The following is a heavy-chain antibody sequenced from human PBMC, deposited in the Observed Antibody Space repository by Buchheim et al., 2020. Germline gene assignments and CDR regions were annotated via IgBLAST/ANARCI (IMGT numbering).Heavy chain of an antibody. V-gene: IGHV3-7*01. D-gene: IGHD3/OR15-3a*01. CDR2: IKQDGSEK. CDR3: ARIGRTVYYYYYGMDV. CDR1: GFTFSRYW. J-gene: IGHJ6*02. Sequence: EVQLVESGGGLVQPGGSLRLSCAASGFTFSRYWMSWVRQAPGKGREWVANIKQDGSEKYYVDSVKGRFTISRDNAKNSLYLQMNSLRAEDTAVYYCARIGRTVYYYYYGMDVWGQGTT.